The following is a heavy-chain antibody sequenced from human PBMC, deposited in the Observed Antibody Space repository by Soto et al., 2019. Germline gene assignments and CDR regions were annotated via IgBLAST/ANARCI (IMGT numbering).Heavy chain of an antibody. D-gene: IGHD6-19*01. CDR2: IYYSGST. V-gene: IGHV4-31*03. J-gene: IGHJ4*02. Sequence: PSETLSLTCTVSGGSISSGGYYWSWIRQHPGKGLEWIGYIYYSGSTYYNPSLKSRVTISVDTSKNQFSLKLSSVTAADTAVYYCARVESGGTEDLFDYWGQGTLVTVSS. CDR1: GGSISSGGYY. CDR3: ARVESGGTEDLFDY.